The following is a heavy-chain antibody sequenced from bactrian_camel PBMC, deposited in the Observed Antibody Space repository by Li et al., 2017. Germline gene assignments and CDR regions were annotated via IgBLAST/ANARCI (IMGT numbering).Heavy chain of an antibody. CDR1: TSSSARHH. D-gene: IGHD6*01. CDR3: AADAVNLQLARGYNY. V-gene: IGHV3S32*01. Sequence: DVQLVESGGGSVAAGESLTLSCAAYTSSSARHHMAWFRQAPGKEREGVAAIDNAGSATYTYAVQGRFTISKDSAKNTLYLQMNNLKVEDTAMYYCAADAVNLQLARGYNYWGQGTQVTVS. J-gene: IGHJ4*01. CDR2: IDNAGSAT.